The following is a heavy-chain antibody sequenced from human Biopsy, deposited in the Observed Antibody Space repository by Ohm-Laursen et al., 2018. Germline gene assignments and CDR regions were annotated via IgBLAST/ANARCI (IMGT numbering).Heavy chain of an antibody. Sequence: SLRLSCSASGFTFRSYAMSWARQAPGKGLECISYISSSSSTIYYADSVKGRFTISRDNAKKSLYLQMNSLRAEDTAVYYCASAVNRRFDYWGPGTLVIVSS. CDR3: ASAVNRRFDY. D-gene: IGHD2/OR15-2a*01. CDR1: GFTFRSYA. CDR2: ISSSSSTI. V-gene: IGHV3-48*01. J-gene: IGHJ4*02.